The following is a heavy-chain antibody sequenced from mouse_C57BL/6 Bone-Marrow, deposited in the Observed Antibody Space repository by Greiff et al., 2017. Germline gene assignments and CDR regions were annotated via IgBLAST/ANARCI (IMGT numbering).Heavy chain of an antibody. J-gene: IGHJ4*01. Sequence: VHVKQSGPELVKPGASVKISCTASGYSFTDYNMNWVKQSNGKSLEWIGVINPNYGTTSYNQKFKGKATLTVDQSSSTAYMQLNSLTSEDSAVYYCARGYDDDYAMDYWGQGTSVTVSS. D-gene: IGHD2-4*01. CDR1: GYSFTDYN. V-gene: IGHV1-39*01. CDR2: INPNYGTT. CDR3: ARGYDDDYAMDY.